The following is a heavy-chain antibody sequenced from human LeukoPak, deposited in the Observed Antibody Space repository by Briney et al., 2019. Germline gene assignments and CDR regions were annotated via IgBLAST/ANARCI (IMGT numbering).Heavy chain of an antibody. CDR2: ISGSGGST. Sequence: PGGALRLSCAASGFTFSSYALSWVRPAPGKGLAWVSAISGSGGSTYYADSVKGRFTISRDNSKNTLYLQMNSLRADDAAVYYCAKDGYCSGGSRYGLFDYWGQGTLVTVST. CDR3: AKDGYCSGGSRYGLFDY. D-gene: IGHD2-15*01. V-gene: IGHV3-23*01. CDR1: GFTFSSYA. J-gene: IGHJ4*02.